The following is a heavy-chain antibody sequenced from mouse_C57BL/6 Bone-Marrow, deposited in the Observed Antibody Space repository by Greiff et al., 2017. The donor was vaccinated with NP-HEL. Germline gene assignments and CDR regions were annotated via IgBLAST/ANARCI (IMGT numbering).Heavy chain of an antibody. CDR3: ARERHYYGSSSYAMDY. V-gene: IGHV5-4*01. CDR1: GFTFSSYA. J-gene: IGHJ4*01. CDR2: ISDGGSYT. Sequence: EVKLVESGGGLVKPGGSLKLSCAASGFTFSSYAMSWVRQTPEKRLEWVATISDGGSYTYYPDNVKGRFTISRDNAKNNLYLQMSHLKSEDTAMYYCARERHYYGSSSYAMDYWGQGTSVTVSS. D-gene: IGHD1-1*01.